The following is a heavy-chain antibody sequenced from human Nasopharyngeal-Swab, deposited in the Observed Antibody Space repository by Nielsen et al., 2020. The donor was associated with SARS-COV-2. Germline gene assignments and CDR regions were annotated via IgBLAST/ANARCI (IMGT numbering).Heavy chain of an antibody. V-gene: IGHV5-51*01. Sequence: GESLKISRKGSGYSFNSYWIGWVRQMPGKGLEWMGIIYHGDSDTRYSPSFQGQVTISADKSISTAYLKWSSLKASDTAMYYCARLWKEGYYYYYMDVWGKGTTVTVSS. CDR2: IYHGDSDT. D-gene: IGHD6-13*01. CDR1: GYSFNSYW. J-gene: IGHJ6*03. CDR3: ARLWKEGYYYYYMDV.